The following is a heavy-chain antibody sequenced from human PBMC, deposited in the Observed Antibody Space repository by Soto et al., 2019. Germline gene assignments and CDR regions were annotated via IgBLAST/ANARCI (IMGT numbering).Heavy chain of an antibody. CDR3: ARGDRGAFDL. CDR2: ISLGGRSI. CDR1: GFTFRNYN. V-gene: IGHV3-21*05. Sequence: GGSLRLSCAASGFTFRNYNMNRVRQVPGKGLEWVAHISLGGRSINYADSVKGRFTISRDDAENSLNLHMNSLGAEDTAVYYCARGDRGAFDLWGQGTMVTVSS. D-gene: IGHD2-21*02. J-gene: IGHJ3*01.